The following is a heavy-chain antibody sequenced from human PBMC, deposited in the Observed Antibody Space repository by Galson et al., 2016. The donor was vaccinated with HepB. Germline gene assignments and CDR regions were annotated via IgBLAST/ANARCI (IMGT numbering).Heavy chain of an antibody. CDR2: FYFSGST. CDR1: GSSLSTYY. V-gene: IGHV4-59*01. Sequence: SETLSLTCTVSGSSLSTYYWSWICQPPGKGLEWIAYFYFSGSTNYNPSLKSRVTVSFDTSKNQFSLKLNSVTAADTAVYYCARQPGSGIPYDYFDLWGQGTLVPVSS. CDR3: ARQPGSGIPYDYFDL. J-gene: IGHJ4*02. D-gene: IGHD2-21*01.